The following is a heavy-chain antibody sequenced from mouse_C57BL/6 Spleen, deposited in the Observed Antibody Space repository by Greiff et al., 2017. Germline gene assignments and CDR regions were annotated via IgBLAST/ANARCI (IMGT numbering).Heavy chain of an antibody. CDR1: GYAFTNYL. D-gene: IGHD2-4*01. Sequence: VQLQQSGAELVRPGTSVKVSCKASGYAFTNYLIEWVKQRPGQGLEWIGVINPGSGGTNYNEKFKGKATLTADKSSSTAYMQLSSLTSEDSAVYFWSRHDYDDGGFAYWGQGTLVTVSA. V-gene: IGHV1-54*01. CDR2: INPGSGGT. CDR3: SRHDYDDGGFAY. J-gene: IGHJ3*01.